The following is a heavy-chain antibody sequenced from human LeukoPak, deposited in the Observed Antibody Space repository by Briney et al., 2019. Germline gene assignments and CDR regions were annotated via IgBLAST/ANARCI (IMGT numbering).Heavy chain of an antibody. D-gene: IGHD6-19*01. Sequence: ASVKVSCKASGYTFTGYYMHWVRQAPGQGLEWMGWINPNSGGTKYAQKFQGRVTMTRDTSISTAYMELSRLRSDDTAVYYCAGDSSGRGWYFDYWGQGTLVTVSS. CDR2: INPNSGGT. J-gene: IGHJ4*02. CDR3: AGDSSGRGWYFDY. V-gene: IGHV1-2*02. CDR1: GYTFTGYY.